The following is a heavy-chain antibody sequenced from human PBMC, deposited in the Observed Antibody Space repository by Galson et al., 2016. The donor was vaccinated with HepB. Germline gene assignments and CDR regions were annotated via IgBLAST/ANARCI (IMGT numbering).Heavy chain of an antibody. CDR1: GYTFTSYA. CDR3: ARDGGAVYEDAFDI. V-gene: IGHV7-4-1*02. CDR2: INTNTGNP. Sequence: SVKVSCKASGYTFTSYAMNWVRQAPGQGLEWMGWINTNTGNPTYAQGLTGRFIFSLDTSVSTAYLQISRLKAEDTAVYYCARDGGAVYEDAFDIWGQGTLITVSS. D-gene: IGHD5/OR15-5a*01. J-gene: IGHJ3*02.